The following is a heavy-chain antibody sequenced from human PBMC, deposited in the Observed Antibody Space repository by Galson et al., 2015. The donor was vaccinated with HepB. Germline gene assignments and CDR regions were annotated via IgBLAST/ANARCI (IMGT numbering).Heavy chain of an antibody. D-gene: IGHD1-26*01. Sequence: SLRLSCAASGFMFSTYWMQRVRQAPGKGLVWVALINPDGTTTDYADSVRDRFTISRDNARNTMSLQMSSLGADDMAVYYCVRDSGTYPGYFDFWGQGTLVTVSP. CDR1: GFMFSTYW. CDR3: VRDSGTYPGYFDF. J-gene: IGHJ4*02. CDR2: INPDGTTT. V-gene: IGHV3-74*01.